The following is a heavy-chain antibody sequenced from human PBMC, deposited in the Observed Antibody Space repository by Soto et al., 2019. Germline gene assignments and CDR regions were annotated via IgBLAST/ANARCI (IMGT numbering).Heavy chain of an antibody. Sequence: QVQLEESGGGVVQPGRSLRLSCEASGFTFNTYSMHWVRQPPGKGLEWLAAIWYDGTQKYYADSVKGRFIICRDNSKKTLYLEMNSLRAEDTAVYYCARAGGTTVTGLWHFDSWGQGTLVTVSS. V-gene: IGHV3-33*01. D-gene: IGHD4-17*01. J-gene: IGHJ4*02. CDR1: GFTFNTYS. CDR2: IWYDGTQK. CDR3: ARAGGTTVTGLWHFDS.